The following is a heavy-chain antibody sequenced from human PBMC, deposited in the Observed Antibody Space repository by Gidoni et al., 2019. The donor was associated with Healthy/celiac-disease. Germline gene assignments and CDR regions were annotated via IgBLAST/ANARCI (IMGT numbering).Heavy chain of an antibody. Sequence: EVQLLESGGGLVQPGGSLRLSCAASGFTFSSYAMRWVRQAPGKWLDGFSAIFGICCSTYYADSVKGRFTISRDNSKNTLYLQMNRLRAEDTAVYYCAKFSSSVTWGGMDVWGQGTTVTVSS. CDR3: AKFSSSVTWGGMDV. D-gene: IGHD6-13*01. J-gene: IGHJ6*02. V-gene: IGHV3-23*01. CDR2: IFGICCST. CDR1: GFTFSSYA.